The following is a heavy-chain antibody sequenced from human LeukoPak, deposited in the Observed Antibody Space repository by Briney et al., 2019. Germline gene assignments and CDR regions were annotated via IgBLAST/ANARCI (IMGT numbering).Heavy chain of an antibody. CDR1: GFTFSSYA. Sequence: GGSLRLSCAASGFTFSSYAMSWVRPAPGKGLEWVSAISGSGGSTYYADSVKGRFTISRDNSKNTLYLQMNSLRAEDTAVYYCAKDLSGPRGYYYYGMDVWGQGTTVTVSS. CDR2: ISGSGGST. CDR3: AKDLSGPRGYYYYGMDV. D-gene: IGHD3-10*01. J-gene: IGHJ6*02. V-gene: IGHV3-23*01.